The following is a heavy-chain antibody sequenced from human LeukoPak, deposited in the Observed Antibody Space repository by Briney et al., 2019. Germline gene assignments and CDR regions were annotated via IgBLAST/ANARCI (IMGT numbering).Heavy chain of an antibody. CDR3: AKGGRVGGGITMIRGVRNFYYYMDV. V-gene: IGHV3-23*01. J-gene: IGHJ6*03. CDR1: GFTFSSYG. D-gene: IGHD3-10*01. Sequence: GGSLRLSCAASGFTFSSYGMSWVRHPPGKGLEWVSAISGSGDRTYYADSVKGRFTISRDNSKNTLYLQKNSLRAEDTAVYYCAKGGRVGGGITMIRGVRNFYYYMDVWGKGTTVIISS. CDR2: ISGSGDRT.